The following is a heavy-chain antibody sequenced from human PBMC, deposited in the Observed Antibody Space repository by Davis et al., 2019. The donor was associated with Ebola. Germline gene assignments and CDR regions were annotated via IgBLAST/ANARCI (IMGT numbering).Heavy chain of an antibody. D-gene: IGHD6-19*01. CDR2: IWYDGSNK. CDR3: AKNQVMTPGIAVAGTPFDY. Sequence: PGGSLRLSCAASGFTFSSYGMHWVRQAPGKGLEWVAVIWYDGSNKYYADSVKGRFTISRDNSKNTLYLQMNSLRAEDTAVYYCAKNQVMTPGIAVAGTPFDYWGQGTLVTVSS. J-gene: IGHJ4*02. CDR1: GFTFSSYG. V-gene: IGHV3-30*02.